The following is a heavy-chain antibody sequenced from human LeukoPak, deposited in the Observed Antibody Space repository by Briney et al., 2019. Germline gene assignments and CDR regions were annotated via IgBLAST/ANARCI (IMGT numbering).Heavy chain of an antibody. CDR1: GGTFSSYA. Sequence: SVKVSCKASGGTFSSYAISWVRQAPGQGLERMGGIIPIFGTANYAQKFQGRVTITRDTSASTAYMELSSLRSEDTAVYYCARLYPHYDAFDIWGQGTMVTVSS. CDR2: IIPIFGTA. J-gene: IGHJ3*02. CDR3: ARLYPHYDAFDI. V-gene: IGHV1-69*05. D-gene: IGHD2-8*01.